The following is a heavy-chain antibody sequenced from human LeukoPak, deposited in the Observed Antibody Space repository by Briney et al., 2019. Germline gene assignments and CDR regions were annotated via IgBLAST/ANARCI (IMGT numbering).Heavy chain of an antibody. J-gene: IGHJ4*02. CDR2: IYYSGST. CDR1: GGSISSSSYY. Sequence: PSETLSLTCTVSGGSISSSSYYWGWIRQPPGKGLEWIGSIYYSGSTYYNPSLKSRVTISVDTSKNQFSLKLSSVTAADTAVYYCARRTIQLPFDYWGQGTLVTVSS. D-gene: IGHD4-23*01. CDR3: ARRTIQLPFDY. V-gene: IGHV4-39*07.